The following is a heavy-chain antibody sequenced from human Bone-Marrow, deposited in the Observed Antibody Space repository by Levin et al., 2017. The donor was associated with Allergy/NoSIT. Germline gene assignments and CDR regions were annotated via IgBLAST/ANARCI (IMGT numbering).Heavy chain of an antibody. Sequence: GGSLRLSCAASGFTFSNSSMNWVRQAPGKGLEWVSYISDSSSSIFYADSVKGRFTIPRDNAKNSLFLQMNSLRDEDTAVYYCARDCPHLSYSSTWYYYYGMDVWGQGTTVTVSS. CDR2: ISDSSSSI. J-gene: IGHJ6*02. CDR1: GFTFSNSS. CDR3: ARDCPHLSYSSTWYYYYGMDV. D-gene: IGHD6-13*01. V-gene: IGHV3-48*02.